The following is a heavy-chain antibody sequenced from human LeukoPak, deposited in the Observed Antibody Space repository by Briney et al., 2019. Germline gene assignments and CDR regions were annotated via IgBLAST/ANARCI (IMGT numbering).Heavy chain of an antibody. CDR2: IYYSGST. Sequence: PSETLSLTCTVSGGSISSYYWSWIRQPPGKGLEWIGYIYYSGSTNYNPSLKSRVTISVDTSKNRFSLKLSSVTAADTAVYYCARQGTAWSGPDYWGQGTLVTVSS. D-gene: IGHD3-3*01. CDR3: ARQGTAWSGPDY. J-gene: IGHJ4*02. CDR1: GGSISSYY. V-gene: IGHV4-59*01.